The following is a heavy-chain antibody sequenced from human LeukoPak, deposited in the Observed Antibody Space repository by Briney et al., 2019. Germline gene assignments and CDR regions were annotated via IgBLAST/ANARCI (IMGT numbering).Heavy chain of an antibody. D-gene: IGHD1-14*01. CDR2: ISYDGSNK. J-gene: IGHJ4*02. Sequence: GGSLRLSCAASGFTFSSYAMHWVRQAPGKGLEWVAVISYDGSNKYYADSVKGRFTISRDNSKNTLYQQMNSLRAEDTAVYYCAVPSEGGFDYWGQGTLVTVSS. CDR1: GFTFSSYA. CDR3: AVPSEGGFDY. V-gene: IGHV3-30*04.